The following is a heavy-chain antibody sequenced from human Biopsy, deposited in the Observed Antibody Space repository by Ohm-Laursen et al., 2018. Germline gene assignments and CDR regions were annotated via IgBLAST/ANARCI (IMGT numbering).Heavy chain of an antibody. Sequence: GTLSLTCPVSGGSISNNNYYWGWIRQPPGKGLEWIGSIFYRGSTHYKPSLKGRVNMSVDTSKNQFSLKLNSLTAADTAVYYCARDYDTSGYYYVSWGQGTLVTVSS. J-gene: IGHJ5*02. CDR1: GGSISNNNYY. CDR3: ARDYDTSGYYYVS. D-gene: IGHD3-22*01. V-gene: IGHV4-39*01. CDR2: IFYRGST.